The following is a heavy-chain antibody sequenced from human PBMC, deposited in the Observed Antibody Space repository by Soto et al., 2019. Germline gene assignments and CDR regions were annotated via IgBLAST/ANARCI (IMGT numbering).Heavy chain of an antibody. J-gene: IGHJ5*02. CDR1: GYTFTSYG. CDR3: ARDPIAAAGEEYNWFDP. CDR2: ISAYNGNT. Sequence: VASVKVSCKASGYTFTSYGISWVRQAPGQGLEWMGWISAYNGNTNYAQKLQGRVTMTTDTSTSTAYMELRSLRSDDTAVYYCARDPIAAAGEEYNWFDPWGQGTLVTVSS. D-gene: IGHD6-13*01. V-gene: IGHV1-18*01.